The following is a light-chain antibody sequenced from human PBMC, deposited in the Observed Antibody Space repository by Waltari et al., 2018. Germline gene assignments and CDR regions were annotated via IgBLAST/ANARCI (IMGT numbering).Light chain of an antibody. CDR2: EGT. Sequence: QSALTQPASVSGSPGQSITISCTGTSSDVGSYNLVSWYQHYPGKAPKLMIYEGTKRPSGVSILFSGSKSGNTASLTISGRQAEDEADYHCCSYAHSSRVVFGGGTKVTVL. CDR1: SSDVGSYNL. CDR3: CSYAHSSRVV. J-gene: IGLJ2*01. V-gene: IGLV2-23*01.